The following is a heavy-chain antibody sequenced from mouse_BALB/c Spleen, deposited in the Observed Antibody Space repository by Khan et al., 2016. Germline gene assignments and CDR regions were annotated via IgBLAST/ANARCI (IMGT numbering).Heavy chain of an antibody. J-gene: IGHJ2*01. CDR1: GDSITSGY. CDR3: AGYYGHFFYY. V-gene: IGHV3-8*02. D-gene: IGHD1-1*02. Sequence: EVQLQESGPSLVKPSQTLSLTCSVTGDSITSGYWNWIRKFPGNKLEYMGYISYSGSTYYNPSLKSRISITRDTSKSQYYLQFHSVTTEDTATYYCAGYYGHFFYYWGQGTTLTVSS. CDR2: ISYSGST.